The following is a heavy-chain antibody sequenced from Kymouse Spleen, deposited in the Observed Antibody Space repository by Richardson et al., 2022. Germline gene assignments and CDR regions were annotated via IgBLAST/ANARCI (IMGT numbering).Heavy chain of an antibody. D-gene: IGHD6-13*01. Sequence: QVQLVESGGGVVQPGRSLRLSCAASGFTFSSYGMHWVRQAPGKGLEWVAVIWYDGSNKYYADSVKGRFTISRDNSKNTLYLQMNSLRAEDTAVYYCARDGEGIAAAGQDYWGQGTLVTVSS. J-gene: IGHJ4*02. CDR1: GFTFSSYG. V-gene: IGHV3-33*01. CDR2: IWYDGSNK. CDR3: ARDGEGIAAAGQDY.